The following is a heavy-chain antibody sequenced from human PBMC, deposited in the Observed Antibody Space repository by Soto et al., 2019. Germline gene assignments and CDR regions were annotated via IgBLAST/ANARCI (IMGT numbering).Heavy chain of an antibody. CDR3: ARGPLWFGERYYYYGMDV. CDR1: GGSISSGDYY. Sequence: QVQLQESGPGLVKPSQTLSLTCTVSGGSISSGDYYWSWIRQPPGKGLEWIGYIYYSGSTYYNPSLKSRVTISVDTSKNQFSLKLSSVTAADTAVYYCARGPLWFGERYYYYGMDVWGQGTTVTVS. D-gene: IGHD3-10*01. J-gene: IGHJ6*02. CDR2: IYYSGST. V-gene: IGHV4-30-4*01.